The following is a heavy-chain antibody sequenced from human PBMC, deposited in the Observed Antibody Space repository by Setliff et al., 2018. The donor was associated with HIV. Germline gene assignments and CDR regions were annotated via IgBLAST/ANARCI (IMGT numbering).Heavy chain of an antibody. V-gene: IGHV4-39*01. Sequence: KPSETLSLTCTVSGGSIVSSSYYWGWIRQPSGKGLEWIGTMYYRGNTYNNPSLKSRVTFSADTSKNQFSLNLNSVTATDTAVYYCARQGLTMNRGVPAPILHYFDYWGPGILVTVSS. CDR3: ARQGLTMNRGVPAPILHYFDY. CDR1: GGSIVSSSYY. CDR2: MYYRGNT. D-gene: IGHD3-10*01. J-gene: IGHJ4*02.